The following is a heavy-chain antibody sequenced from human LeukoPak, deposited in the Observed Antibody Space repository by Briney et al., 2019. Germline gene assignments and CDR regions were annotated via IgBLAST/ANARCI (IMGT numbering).Heavy chain of an antibody. J-gene: IGHJ4*02. CDR2: IRYDGSNK. CDR3: AKDGYCSSTSCYHDY. V-gene: IGHV3-30*02. CDR1: GFTFSSYG. D-gene: IGHD2-2*03. Sequence: GGSLRLSCAASGFTFSSYGMHWVRQAPGKGLEWVAFIRYDGSNKYYADSVKGRFTISRDNSKNTLYLQMNSLRAEDTAVYYCAKDGYCSSTSCYHDYWGQGTLVTVSS.